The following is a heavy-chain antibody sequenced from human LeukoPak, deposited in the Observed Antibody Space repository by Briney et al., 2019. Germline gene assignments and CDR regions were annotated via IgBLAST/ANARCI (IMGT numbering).Heavy chain of an antibody. D-gene: IGHD1-26*01. J-gene: IGHJ4*02. CDR3: ARDVSGSYPY. Sequence: GGSLRLSCAASGFTFTHYGMNWVRQAPGKGLEWVSGIRANGETTYYADSVKGRFTISRDNSKNTLYLQMNSLRAEDTAVYYCARDVSGSYPYWGQGTLVTVSS. CDR1: GFTFTHYG. V-gene: IGHV3-23*01. CDR2: IRANGETT.